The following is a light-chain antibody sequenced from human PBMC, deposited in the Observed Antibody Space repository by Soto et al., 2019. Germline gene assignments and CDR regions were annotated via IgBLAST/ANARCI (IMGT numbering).Light chain of an antibody. J-gene: IGKJ5*01. Sequence: LVLTHSPGTLSLSPGEIVTLSFGASQSVTTRLAWYQHKPGQAPTLLMSGASNRASGVPVRFSGSGSGTDFTLTITRLEPEDFALYYCQQYGGSPITFGLGTRLEIK. CDR2: GAS. CDR1: QSVTTR. CDR3: QQYGGSPIT. V-gene: IGKV3-20*01.